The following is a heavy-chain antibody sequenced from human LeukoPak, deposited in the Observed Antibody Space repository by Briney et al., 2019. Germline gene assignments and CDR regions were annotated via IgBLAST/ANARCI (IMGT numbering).Heavy chain of an antibody. J-gene: IGHJ5*02. Sequence: GGSLRLSCAASGFTFSSYAMSWVRHAPGKGLEWVSAISGSGGSTYYADSVKGRFTISRDNSKNTLYLQMNSLRAEHTAAYYRAKDRQLWSWGQGTLVTVSS. CDR3: AKDRQLWS. CDR2: ISGSGGST. CDR1: GFTFSSYA. V-gene: IGHV3-23*01. D-gene: IGHD5-18*01.